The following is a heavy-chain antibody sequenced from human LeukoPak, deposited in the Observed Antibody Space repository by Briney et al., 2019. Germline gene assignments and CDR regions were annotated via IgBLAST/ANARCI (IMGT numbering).Heavy chain of an antibody. CDR3: SGENGAFSPFGY. Sequence: SGTLSLTCGVSGGSISNTNWWSWVRQPPGQGLEWIGEISLTGPTNYNPSLECRVSVSLDKSKNQLSLNLTSVTAADTAVYYCSGENGAFSPFGYWGQGTLVTVPS. V-gene: IGHV4-4*02. CDR1: GGSISNTNW. D-gene: IGHD2-8*01. J-gene: IGHJ4*02. CDR2: ISLTGPT.